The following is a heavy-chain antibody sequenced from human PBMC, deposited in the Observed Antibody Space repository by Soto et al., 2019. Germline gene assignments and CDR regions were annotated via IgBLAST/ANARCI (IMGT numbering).Heavy chain of an antibody. V-gene: IGHV1-18*01. CDR2: ISAYNGHT. J-gene: IGHJ5*02. D-gene: IGHD6-13*01. Sequence: QVQLVQSGAEVKKPGASVKVSCKASGYTFASYGISWVRQAPGQGLEWMGWISAYNGHTYYPQKLQGRVTMTTDRSTRTAYMELRSLSSVDTAVYYCARDVASAGTTWFDTWGQGPLVTVSS. CDR3: ARDVASAGTTWFDT. CDR1: GYTFASYG.